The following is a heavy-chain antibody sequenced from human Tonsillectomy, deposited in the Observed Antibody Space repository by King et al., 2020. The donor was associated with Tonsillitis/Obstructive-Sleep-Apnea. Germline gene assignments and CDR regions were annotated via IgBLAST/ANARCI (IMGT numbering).Heavy chain of an antibody. CDR3: AKDISWDYGSGIPFEY. Sequence: VQLVESGGGLVQPGRSLRLSCAASGFTFDDYAMHWVRQVPGKGLEWVSGISWKSGSIGYADSVKGRFTISRDNAKNYLYLQMNSLRAEDTALYYCAKDISWDYGSGIPFEYWGQGTLVTVSS. J-gene: IGHJ4*02. CDR1: GFTFDDYA. D-gene: IGHD3-10*01. V-gene: IGHV3-9*01. CDR2: ISWKSGSI.